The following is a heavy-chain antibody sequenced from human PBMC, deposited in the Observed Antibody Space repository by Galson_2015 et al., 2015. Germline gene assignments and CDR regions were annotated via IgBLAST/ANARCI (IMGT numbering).Heavy chain of an antibody. V-gene: IGHV3-23*01. D-gene: IGHD1/OR15-1a*01. Sequence: SLRLSCAASGFTFSNNAMSWVRQAPGKGLEWVSAISISGDNTYYADSVKGRFTISRDNSKNTLYLQMNSLRAEDTAIYYCVKHPGDWYNLALDSWGQGTLVTVSS. J-gene: IGHJ4*02. CDR2: ISISGDNT. CDR3: VKHPGDWYNLALDS. CDR1: GFTFSNNA.